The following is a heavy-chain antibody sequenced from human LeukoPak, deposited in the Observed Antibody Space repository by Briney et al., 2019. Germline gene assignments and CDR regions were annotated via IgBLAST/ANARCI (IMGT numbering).Heavy chain of an antibody. Sequence: ASVKVSCKASGYTFSNYIINWVRQAPGQGLQWMGWISPPTGNINYAQTLQGRASMTTDTSTNTAYMEVRSLRSDDTAVYYCARGGPSDSQWARTYDDYMDLWGQGTTVTVSS. J-gene: IGHJ6*03. D-gene: IGHD2-15*01. V-gene: IGHV1-18*01. CDR3: ARGGPSDSQWARTYDDYMDL. CDR1: GYTFSNYI. CDR2: ISPPTGNI.